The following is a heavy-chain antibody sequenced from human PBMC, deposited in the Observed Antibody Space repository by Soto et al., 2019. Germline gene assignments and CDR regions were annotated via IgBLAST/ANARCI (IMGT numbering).Heavy chain of an antibody. V-gene: IGHV4-31*03. CDR2: IYYSGST. J-gene: IGHJ4*02. Sequence: SETLSLTCTVSGGSISSGGYYWSWIRQHPGKGLEWIGYIYYSGSTYYNPSLKSRVTISVDTSKNQFSLKLSSVTAADTAVYYCARKADGDYVPYYFDYWGQGTLVTVSS. CDR1: GGSISSGGYY. CDR3: ARKADGDYVPYYFDY. D-gene: IGHD4-17*01.